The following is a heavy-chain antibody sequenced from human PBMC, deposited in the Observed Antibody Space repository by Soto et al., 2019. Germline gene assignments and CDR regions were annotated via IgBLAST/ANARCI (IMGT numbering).Heavy chain of an antibody. CDR1: GFTFSSYA. J-gene: IGHJ4*02. CDR3: ARDFIVATIPLYYFDY. CDR2: ISYDGSNK. V-gene: IGHV3-30-3*01. D-gene: IGHD5-12*01. Sequence: GGSLRLSCAASGFTFSSYAMHWVRQAPGKGLEWVAVISYDGSNKYYADSVKGRFTISRDNSKNTLYLQMNSLRAEDTAVYYCARDFIVATIPLYYFDYWGQGTLVTVSS.